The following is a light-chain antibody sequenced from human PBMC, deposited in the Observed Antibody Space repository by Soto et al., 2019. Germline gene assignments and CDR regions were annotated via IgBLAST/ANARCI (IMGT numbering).Light chain of an antibody. V-gene: IGLV2-14*03. CDR2: AVS. J-gene: IGLJ1*01. CDR3: ASYRRTSAPYV. Sequence: QSVLTQPASVSGSPGQSITISCSGTSSDIGSYDHVAWYQQFPGKSPKLIIYAVSDRPSGVSDRFSGSKSGYTASLTISGLQAEDEADYYCASYRRTSAPYVFGTGTKVTVL. CDR1: SSDIGSYDH.